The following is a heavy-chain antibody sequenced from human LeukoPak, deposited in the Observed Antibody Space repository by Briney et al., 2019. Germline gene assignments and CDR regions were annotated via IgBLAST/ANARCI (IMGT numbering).Heavy chain of an antibody. CDR1: GGSISSYY. J-gene: IGHJ4*02. CDR3: ARLGRFLEWFSDY. Sequence: SETLSLTCTVSGGSISSYYWSWIRQPPGKGLEWIGYIYYSGSTNYNPSFKSRITISVDTSKNQFSLKLSSVTAADTAVYYCARLGRFLEWFSDYWGQGTLVTVSS. CDR2: IYYSGST. D-gene: IGHD3-3*01. V-gene: IGHV4-59*08.